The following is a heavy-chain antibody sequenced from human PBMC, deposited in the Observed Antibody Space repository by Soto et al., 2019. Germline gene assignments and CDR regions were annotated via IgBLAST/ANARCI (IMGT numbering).Heavy chain of an antibody. CDR3: ARSLGVADSFDF. Sequence: EVQLVESGGGLVQPGGSLRLSCAASGFTFSKYWMHWVRQAPGKGLVWVSRSSSDDITATYADSVKGRFTISRDDAQNTLYLQMNSLRAEDTAVYYCARSLGVADSFDFWGQGTLVTVSS. CDR2: SSSDDITA. J-gene: IGHJ4*02. V-gene: IGHV3-74*01. CDR1: GFTFSKYW. D-gene: IGHD3-3*01.